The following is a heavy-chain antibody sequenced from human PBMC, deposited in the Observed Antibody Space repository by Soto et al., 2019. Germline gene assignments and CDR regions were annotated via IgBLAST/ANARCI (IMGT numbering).Heavy chain of an antibody. J-gene: IGHJ6*02. CDR1: GGTFSSYA. D-gene: IGHD2-2*02. Sequence: GASVKVSCKASGGTFSSYAISWVRQAPGQGLEWMGGIIPIFGTANYAQKFQGRVTITADESTSTAYMELSSLRSEDTAVYYCARREYCSSTSCYTLRPYYYYYGMDVWGQGTTVTVSS. CDR2: IIPIFGTA. CDR3: ARREYCSSTSCYTLRPYYYYYGMDV. V-gene: IGHV1-69*13.